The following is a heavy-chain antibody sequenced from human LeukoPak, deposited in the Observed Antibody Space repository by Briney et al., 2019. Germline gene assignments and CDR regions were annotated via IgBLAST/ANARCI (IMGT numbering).Heavy chain of an antibody. CDR3: AREYGYYGSGCPNWFDP. Sequence: GGSLRLSCAASGFTFSSYEMNWVRQAPGKGLEWVSYISSSGSTIYYADSVKGRFTISRDNAKKSLYLQMNSLRAEDTAVYYCAREYGYYGSGCPNWFDPWGQGTLVTVSS. J-gene: IGHJ5*02. V-gene: IGHV3-48*03. CDR2: ISSSGSTI. CDR1: GFTFSSYE. D-gene: IGHD3-10*01.